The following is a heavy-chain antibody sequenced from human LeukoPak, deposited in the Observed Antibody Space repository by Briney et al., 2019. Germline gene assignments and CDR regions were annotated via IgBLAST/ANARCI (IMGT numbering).Heavy chain of an antibody. CDR1: GFTFGDYT. CDR3: TRDGATLDY. Sequence: TGGSLRLSCTASGFTFGDYTMSWVRQAPGKGLEWVGFIRSKAYGATTVYAASVKGRFTISRDDSKSIAYLQMNSLKTEDTAMYYCTRDGATLDYWGQGTLVTVSS. J-gene: IGHJ4*02. V-gene: IGHV3-49*04. D-gene: IGHD1-26*01. CDR2: IRSKAYGATT.